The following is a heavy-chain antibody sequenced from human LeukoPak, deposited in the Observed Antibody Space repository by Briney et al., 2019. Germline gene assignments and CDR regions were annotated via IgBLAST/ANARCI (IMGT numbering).Heavy chain of an antibody. J-gene: IGHJ4*02. CDR1: GYTFTSYD. CDR3: GRPLQRGSWTQRALDY. CDR2: MNPNSGNA. Sequence: ASVKVSCKAPGYTFTSYDISWVRQATGQGLEWMGWMNPNSGNAGYAQRFQGRVTMTRNNSISTAYMELTSLRSEDTAVYYCGRPLQRGSWTQRALDYWGQGTLVTVSS. V-gene: IGHV1-8*01. D-gene: IGHD3-10*01.